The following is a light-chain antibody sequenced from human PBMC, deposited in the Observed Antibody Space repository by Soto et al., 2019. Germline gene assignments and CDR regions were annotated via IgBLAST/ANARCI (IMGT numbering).Light chain of an antibody. Sequence: AIRMTQSPSSLSASTGDRVTITCRASQGISSYFAWYQQKPGKAPKLLIYAAATLQSGVPSRFSGSGSGTDFTLTISCLQPEDFATYYCQQYYSYPPTFGHGTKVDIK. CDR3: QQYYSYPPT. CDR2: AAA. V-gene: IGKV1-8*01. J-gene: IGKJ3*01. CDR1: QGISSY.